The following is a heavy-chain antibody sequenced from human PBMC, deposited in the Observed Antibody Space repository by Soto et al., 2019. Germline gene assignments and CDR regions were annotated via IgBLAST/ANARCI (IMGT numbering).Heavy chain of an antibody. CDR3: TRESGVIGTDGAGNDAFDI. CDR1: GYSLSDYF. J-gene: IGHJ3*02. CDR2: INPNRGDT. D-gene: IGHD3-10*01. V-gene: IGHV1-2*02. Sequence: ASVKVSCKASGYSLSDYFMQWVRQAPGQGLEWMGWINPNRGDTHYSLKFQGRVTLTRDTSINTDYMELNRLRSEDTAVYFCTRESGVIGTDGAGNDAFDIWGQGTKVTVSS.